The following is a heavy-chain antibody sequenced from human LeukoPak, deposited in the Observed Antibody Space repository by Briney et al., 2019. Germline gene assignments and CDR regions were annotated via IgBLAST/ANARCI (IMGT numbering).Heavy chain of an antibody. Sequence: SETLSLTCTVSGGSISSYYWSWIRQPPGKGLEWIGYIYYSGSTNYNPSLKSRVTMSVDTSKNQFSLKLSSVTAADTAVYYCARLNNQLWWYNGLDPWGQGTLVTVSS. D-gene: IGHD2-21*01. CDR3: ARLNNQLWWYNGLDP. V-gene: IGHV4-59*08. CDR1: GGSISSYY. J-gene: IGHJ5*02. CDR2: IYYSGST.